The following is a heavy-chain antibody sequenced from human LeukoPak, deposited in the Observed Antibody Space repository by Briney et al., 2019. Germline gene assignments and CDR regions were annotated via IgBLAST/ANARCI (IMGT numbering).Heavy chain of an antibody. D-gene: IGHD1-14*01. CDR3: VSGHLPEGY. CDR2: ISVSGDTI. CDR1: GFTFRDYY. Sequence: PGGSLRLSCATSGFTFRDYYMFWIRQAPGRGLEWVSYISVSGDTIYYADSVKGRFVISRDNANNSLFLQMDSLRVEDTALYYYVSGHLPEGYWGQGTLVTVSS. J-gene: IGHJ4*02. V-gene: IGHV3-11*01.